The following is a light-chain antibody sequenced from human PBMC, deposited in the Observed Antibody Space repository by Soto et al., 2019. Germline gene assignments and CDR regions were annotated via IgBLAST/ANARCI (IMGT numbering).Light chain of an antibody. CDR3: CSYAGSRTFELTV. Sequence: QSVLTQPASVSGSPGQSITISCTGTSSDVGSYNLVSWYQQHPGKAPKLMIYEVSKRPSGVSNRFSGSKSGNTASLTISGLQAEDEAFYYCCSYAGSRTFELTVLGTETRVTVL. CDR2: EVS. J-gene: IGLJ1*01. CDR1: SSDVGSYNL. V-gene: IGLV2-23*02.